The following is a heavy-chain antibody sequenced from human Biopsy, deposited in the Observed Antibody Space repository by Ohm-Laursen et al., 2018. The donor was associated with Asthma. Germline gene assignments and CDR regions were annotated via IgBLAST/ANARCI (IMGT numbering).Heavy chain of an antibody. CDR2: ISGSSIII. CDR1: GFNFGNYA. Sequence: GSLRPSCSASGFNFGNYAMAWVRQAPGKGLEWVSTISGSSIIIHYGGSVKGRFTIPRDNSKNTMYLVMNSLTPDDTAVYFCARDSLGISGTIYWYDWWGQGTLVTVSS. CDR3: ARDSLGISGTIYWYDW. D-gene: IGHD1-7*01. V-gene: IGHV3-23*01. J-gene: IGHJ4*02.